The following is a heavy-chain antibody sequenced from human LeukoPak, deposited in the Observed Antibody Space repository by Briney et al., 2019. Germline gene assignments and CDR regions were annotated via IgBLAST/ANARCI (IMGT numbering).Heavy chain of an antibody. D-gene: IGHD1-26*01. CDR3: LRVSGSYYLYPDY. V-gene: IGHV3-48*04. Sequence: PGGSLRLSCAASGFTFSSYSMNWVRQAPGKELEWVSYISSSSTTIYYADSVQGRFTISRDNAKNSLFLQMSSLRAEDTAVYYCLRVSGSYYLYPDYWGQGTLVTVSS. CDR2: ISSSSTTI. J-gene: IGHJ4*02. CDR1: GFTFSSYS.